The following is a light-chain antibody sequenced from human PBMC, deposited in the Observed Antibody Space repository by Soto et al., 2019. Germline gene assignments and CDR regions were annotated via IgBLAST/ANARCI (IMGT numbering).Light chain of an antibody. Sequence: DIQMTQSPSTMSASVGDRVTITCRASQSIDSWLAWYQQKSGKAPKFLMYKASNLESGVPLRFSGSGSETEFTLTISSLQPDDFAIYYCQQYKSYPWTFGQGTKVEL. J-gene: IGKJ1*01. CDR3: QQYKSYPWT. V-gene: IGKV1-5*03. CDR1: QSIDSW. CDR2: KAS.